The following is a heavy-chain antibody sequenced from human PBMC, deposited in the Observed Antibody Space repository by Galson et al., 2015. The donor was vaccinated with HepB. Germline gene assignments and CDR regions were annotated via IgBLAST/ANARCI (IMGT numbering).Heavy chain of an antibody. CDR2: ISYDGSNK. D-gene: IGHD6-13*01. Sequence: SLRLSCAASGFTFSSYAMHWVRQAPGKGLEWVAVISYDGSNKYYADSVKGRFTISRDNSKNTLYLQMNSLRAEDTAVYYCARDRASVSSSWLDYWGQGTLVTVSS. CDR3: ARDRASVSSSWLDY. J-gene: IGHJ4*02. V-gene: IGHV3-30-3*01. CDR1: GFTFSSYA.